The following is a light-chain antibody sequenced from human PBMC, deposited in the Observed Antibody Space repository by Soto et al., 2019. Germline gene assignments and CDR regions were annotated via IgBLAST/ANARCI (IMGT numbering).Light chain of an antibody. CDR3: CSYAGSYTWV. V-gene: IGLV2-11*01. J-gene: IGLJ3*02. Sequence: QSALTQPRSXXXXXGQSVTISCTGTSSDVGGYNYFSWYQQHPGKAPKLMIYDVSKRPSGVPDRFSGSKSGNTASLTISGLQAEDEADYYCCSYAGSYTWVFGGGTQLTVL. CDR1: SSDVGGYNY. CDR2: DVS.